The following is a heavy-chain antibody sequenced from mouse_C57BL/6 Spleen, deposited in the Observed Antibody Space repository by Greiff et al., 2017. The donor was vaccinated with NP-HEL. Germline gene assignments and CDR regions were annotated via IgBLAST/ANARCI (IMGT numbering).Heavy chain of an antibody. J-gene: IGHJ4*01. Sequence: QVQLQQPGAELVMPGASVKLSCKASGYTFTSYWMHWVKQRPGQGLEWIGEIDPSDSYTNYNQKFKGKSTLTVDKSSSTAYMQLSSLTSEDSAVYYCARWVLGSYAMDYWGQGTSVTVSS. D-gene: IGHD4-1*01. CDR3: ARWVLGSYAMDY. V-gene: IGHV1-69*01. CDR1: GYTFTSYW. CDR2: IDPSDSYT.